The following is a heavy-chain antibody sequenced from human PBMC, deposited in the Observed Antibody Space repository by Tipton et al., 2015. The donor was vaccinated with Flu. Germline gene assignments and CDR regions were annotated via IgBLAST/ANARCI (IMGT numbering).Heavy chain of an antibody. D-gene: IGHD4-11*01. Sequence: LRLSCAVSGDSISNDYFWGWIRQPPGKGLEWIATIHRSGSAYYNPSLKSRVTISVDTSKNQFSLEMRSVTAADMAVYYCARRDFSNYVSDPKNWFDFWGQGALVTVSS. CDR2: IHRSGSA. V-gene: IGHV4-38-2*01. J-gene: IGHJ5*01. CDR1: GDSISNDYF. CDR3: ARRDFSNYVSDPKNWFDF.